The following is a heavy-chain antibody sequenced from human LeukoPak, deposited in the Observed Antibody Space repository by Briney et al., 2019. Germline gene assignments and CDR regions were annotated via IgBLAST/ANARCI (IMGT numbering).Heavy chain of an antibody. V-gene: IGHV1-69*13. CDR3: ATRYCSNGVCYVMPAFY. CDR1: GDTFKNYG. CDR2: IIPMVGKP. D-gene: IGHD2-8*01. J-gene: IGHJ4*02. Sequence: ASVKVSCKASGDTFKNYGVSWVRQAPGQRLEWMGGIIPMVGKPNYAQGYEGRVTITADESTKTSYMELSNLGSEDTAMYYCATRYCSNGVCYVMPAFYWGQGTLVTVSS.